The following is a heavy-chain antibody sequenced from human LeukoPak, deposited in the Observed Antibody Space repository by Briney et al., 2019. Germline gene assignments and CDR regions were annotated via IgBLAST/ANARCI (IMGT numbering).Heavy chain of an antibody. CDR2: ISYDGSNK. CDR3: AKVKLSGAYYYYYYYGMDV. D-gene: IGHD1-26*01. J-gene: IGHJ6*02. CDR1: GFTFSSYA. V-gene: IGHV3-30*04. Sequence: QPGRSLRLSCAASGFTFSSYAMHWVRQAPGKGLEWVAVISYDGSNKYYADSVKGRFTISRDNSKNTLYLQMNSLRAEDTAVYYCAKVKLSGAYYYYYYYGMDVWGQGTTVTVSS.